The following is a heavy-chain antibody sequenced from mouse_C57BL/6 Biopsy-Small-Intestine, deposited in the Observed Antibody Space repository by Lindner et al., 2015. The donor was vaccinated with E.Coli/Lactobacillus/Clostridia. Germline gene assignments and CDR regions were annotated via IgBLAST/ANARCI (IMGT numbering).Heavy chain of an antibody. V-gene: IGHV1-82*01. CDR1: GYAFSSSW. Sequence: VQLQESGPELVKPGASVKISCKASGYAFSSSWMNWVKQRPGKGLKWIGRIYPGDGDINYNGKFKGKATLTADKSSSTAYMQLSSLTSEDSAVYFCARGGHFDVWGTGTTVTVSS. J-gene: IGHJ1*03. CDR2: IYPGDGDI. CDR3: ARGGHFDV.